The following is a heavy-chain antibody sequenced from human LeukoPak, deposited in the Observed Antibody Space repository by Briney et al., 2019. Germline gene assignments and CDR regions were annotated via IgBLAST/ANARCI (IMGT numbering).Heavy chain of an antibody. CDR2: ISPSGNT. Sequence: SETLSLTCTVSGGSITTYYWGWVRQSAGKGLEWIGRISPSGNTNYNPSFKSRVTLSRDTFNNQFSLKLNSVTAADTAVYYCARDRQYYYDSSGYWGLWGQGTLVTVSS. CDR3: ARDRQYYYDSSGYWGL. CDR1: GGSITTYY. J-gene: IGHJ4*02. V-gene: IGHV4-4*07. D-gene: IGHD3-22*01.